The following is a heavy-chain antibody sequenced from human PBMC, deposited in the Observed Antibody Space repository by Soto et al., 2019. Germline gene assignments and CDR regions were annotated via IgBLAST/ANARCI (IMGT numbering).Heavy chain of an antibody. V-gene: IGHV3-21*01. D-gene: IGHD2-15*01. J-gene: IGHJ3*02. Sequence: GGSLRLSCAASGFTFSSYSMNWVRQAPGKGLEWVSSISSSSSYIYYADSVKGRFTISRDNAKNSLCLQMNSLRAEDTAVYYCARTAGYCSGGSCLDAFDIWGQGTMVTVSS. CDR2: ISSSSSYI. CDR3: ARTAGYCSGGSCLDAFDI. CDR1: GFTFSSYS.